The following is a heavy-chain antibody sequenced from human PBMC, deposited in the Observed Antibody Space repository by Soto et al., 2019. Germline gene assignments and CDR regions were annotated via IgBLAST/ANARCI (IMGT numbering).Heavy chain of an antibody. V-gene: IGHV3-11*01. Sequence: QVQLVESGGGLVKPGGSLRLSCAASGFTFSDYYMSWIRQAPGKGLEWVSYISSSGSTIYYADSVKGRFTISRNNAKNSLYLQMNSLRAEDTAMYYCASSKEYSSSKGMDVWGQGTTVTVSS. J-gene: IGHJ6*02. D-gene: IGHD6-6*01. CDR2: ISSSGSTI. CDR1: GFTFSDYY. CDR3: ASSKEYSSSKGMDV.